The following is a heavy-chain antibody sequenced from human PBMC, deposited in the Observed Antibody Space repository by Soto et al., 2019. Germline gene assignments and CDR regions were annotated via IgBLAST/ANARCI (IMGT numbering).Heavy chain of an antibody. D-gene: IGHD3-16*01. CDR2: IWYDGSDK. CDR1: GFTFSGFG. CDR3: AFGNLSYYFDF. J-gene: IGHJ4*02. Sequence: LRLSCAASGFTFSGFGMHWVRQAPGKGLEWVAIIWYDGSDKYYADSVKGRFTISRDNSKNTLYLQMNSLRAEDTAVYHCAFGNLSYYFDFWGQGTPVTVSS. V-gene: IGHV3-33*01.